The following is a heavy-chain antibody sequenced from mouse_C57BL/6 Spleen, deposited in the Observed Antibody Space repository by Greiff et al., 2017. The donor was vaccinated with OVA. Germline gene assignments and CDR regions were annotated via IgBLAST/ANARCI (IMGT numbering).Heavy chain of an antibody. V-gene: IGHV1-22*01. D-gene: IGHD1-1*01. J-gene: IGHJ1*03. CDR2: INPNNGGT. Sequence: VQLQQSGPELVKPGASVKMSCKASGYTFTDYNMHWVKQSHGKSLEWIGYINPNNGGTSYNQKFKGKATLTVNKSSSTAYMELRSLTSEDSAVYDCARDGSSYWYCDVWGTGTTVTVSS. CDR3: ARDGSSYWYCDV. CDR1: GYTFTDYN.